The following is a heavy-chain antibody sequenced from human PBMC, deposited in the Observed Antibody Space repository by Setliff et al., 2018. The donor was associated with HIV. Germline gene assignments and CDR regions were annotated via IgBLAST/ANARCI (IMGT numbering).Heavy chain of an antibody. D-gene: IGHD3-22*01. Sequence: GGSLRLSCAASGVTFSGHWMSWVRQAPGKGLEWVANIKQDGSEKNYVDFVKGRFTISRDNAKNSLYLQMNSLRAEDTAVYYCARTYYYDASGYYRPFDIWGQGTMVTVSS. CDR1: GVTFSGHW. J-gene: IGHJ3*02. CDR3: ARTYYYDASGYYRPFDI. V-gene: IGHV3-7*03. CDR2: IKQDGSEK.